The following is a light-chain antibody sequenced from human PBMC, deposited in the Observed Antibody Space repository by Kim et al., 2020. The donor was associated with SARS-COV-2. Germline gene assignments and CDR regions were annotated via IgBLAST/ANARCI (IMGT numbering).Light chain of an antibody. V-gene: IGKV1-12*01. J-gene: IGKJ5*01. CDR3: QQADSVPIT. Sequence: DIQMTQSPSSVSASVGDRVTITCRASQGISSYLAWYQQKPGKAPKLLIYAASTLQSGVPSRFSGSGSGTDFTLTISSLQPEDFATYYCQQADSVPITFGPGTRVDIK. CDR2: AAS. CDR1: QGISSY.